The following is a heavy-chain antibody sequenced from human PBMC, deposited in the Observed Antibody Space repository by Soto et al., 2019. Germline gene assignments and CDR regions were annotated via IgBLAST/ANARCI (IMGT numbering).Heavy chain of an antibody. J-gene: IGHJ4*02. CDR2: MNPNSGNT. CDR1: GYTFTSYD. D-gene: IGHD7-27*01. V-gene: IGHV1-8*01. Sequence: QVQLVQSGAEVKKPGASVKVSCKASGYTFTSYDITWVRQATGQGFEWMGWMNPNSGNTGYAQKLQGRVTMTRDTSITTAYMELSSMRSEDTSVYYCARRPRNWGFDYWGQGTLVTVSS. CDR3: ARRPRNWGFDY.